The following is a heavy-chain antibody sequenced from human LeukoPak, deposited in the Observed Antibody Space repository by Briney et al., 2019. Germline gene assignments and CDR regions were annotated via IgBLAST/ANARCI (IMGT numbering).Heavy chain of an antibody. V-gene: IGHV3-74*01. CDR2: INNDGSVT. CDR1: GFTFSNYW. D-gene: IGHD3-22*01. J-gene: IGHJ4*02. CDR3: GGYSSLDH. Sequence: PGGSLRLSCAASGFTFSNYWMHWVRQAPGKGLVWVSRINNDGSVTSYADSVKGRFTISRDNAKNTLYLQMDSLRVEDTAVYYCGGYSSLDHWGQGTLVTVSS.